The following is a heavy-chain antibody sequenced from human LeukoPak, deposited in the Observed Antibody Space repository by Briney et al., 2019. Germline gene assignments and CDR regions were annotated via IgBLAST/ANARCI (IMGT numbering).Heavy chain of an antibody. J-gene: IGHJ4*02. CDR3: TRPRTGTTDY. Sequence: KPGGSLRLSCAASGFTFSSYSMNWVRQALGKGLEWVSYISSSGSSIYYADSVKGRFTMSRDNAKNSLYLQMNSLSAEDTAVYYCTRPRTGTTDYWGQGTLVTVSS. CDR1: GFTFSSYS. V-gene: IGHV3-21*01. CDR2: ISSSGSSI. D-gene: IGHD1-7*01.